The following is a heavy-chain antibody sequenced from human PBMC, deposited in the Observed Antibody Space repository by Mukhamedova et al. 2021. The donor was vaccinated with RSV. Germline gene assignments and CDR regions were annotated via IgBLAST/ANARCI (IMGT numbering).Heavy chain of an antibody. Sequence: TNYNPSLESRVTMSVDTSKNQFSLKLTSVTAADTAVYYCARGRNYYDTSGYYKALDYWGQGTLVSVSS. CDR2: T. J-gene: IGHJ4*02. V-gene: IGHV4-4*07. D-gene: IGHD3-22*01. CDR3: ARGRNYYDTSGYYKALDY.